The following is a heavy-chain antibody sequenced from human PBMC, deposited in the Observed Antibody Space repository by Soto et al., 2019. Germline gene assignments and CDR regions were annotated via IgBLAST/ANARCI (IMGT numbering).Heavy chain of an antibody. CDR2: IYWNDEK. V-gene: IGHV2-5*01. CDR3: AHRVNMARGPYNYFGP. D-gene: IGHD3-10*01. J-gene: IGHJ5*02. CDR1: GFSLTTGVG. Sequence: QITLKESGPTLVKPTQTLTLTCSFSGFSLTTGVGVGWIRQPPGKALEWLAIIYWNDEKLHNPSLKTRLTITKDTSKNQVVLTVTDMDPVDTATYYCAHRVNMARGPYNYFGPWGQGTLVTVSS.